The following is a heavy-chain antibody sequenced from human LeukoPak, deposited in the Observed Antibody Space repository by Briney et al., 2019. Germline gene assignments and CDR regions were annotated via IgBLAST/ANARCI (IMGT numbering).Heavy chain of an antibody. CDR2: ISDYNGNT. CDR1: GYTFSSYG. V-gene: IGHV1-18*01. J-gene: IGHJ5*02. CDR3: ARDGPDRAACFDP. Sequence: GASVKVSCKASGYTFSSYGISWVRQAPGQGLEWMGWISDYNGNTNYAQKVQGRVTMTTDPFTSTAYMELRSLRSDDTAVYYCARDGPDRAACFDPWAREPWSPSPQ. D-gene: IGHD3-22*01.